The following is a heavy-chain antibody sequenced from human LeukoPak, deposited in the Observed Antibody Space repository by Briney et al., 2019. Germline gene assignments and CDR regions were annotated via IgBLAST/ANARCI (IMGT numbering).Heavy chain of an antibody. J-gene: IGHJ4*02. D-gene: IGHD6-19*01. Sequence: SETLSFTCIVSGGSISSYYWSWIRQPAGKGLEWIGQVHTSGSTNYNPSLKSRVAMSVDTSKNQFSLELSSVTAADTAVYYCAGRAQTTGWSFDYWGQGALVTVSS. CDR1: GGSISSYY. V-gene: IGHV4-4*07. CDR3: AGRAQTTGWSFDY. CDR2: VHTSGST.